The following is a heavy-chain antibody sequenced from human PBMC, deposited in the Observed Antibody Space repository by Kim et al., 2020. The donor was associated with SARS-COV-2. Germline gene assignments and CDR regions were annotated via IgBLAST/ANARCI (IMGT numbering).Heavy chain of an antibody. CDR1: GGSVSSGSYY. D-gene: IGHD3-9*01. V-gene: IGHV4-61*01. Sequence: SETLSLTCTVSGGSVSSGSYYWSWIRQPPGKGLEWIGYIYYSGSTNYNPSLKSRVTISVDTSKNQFSLKLSSVTAADTAVYYCARYVRYFDWLPSYWGQGTMVTVSS. J-gene: IGHJ4*02. CDR2: IYYSGST. CDR3: ARYVRYFDWLPSY.